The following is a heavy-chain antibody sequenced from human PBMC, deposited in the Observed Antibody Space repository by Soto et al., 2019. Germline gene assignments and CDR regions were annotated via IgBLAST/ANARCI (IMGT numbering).Heavy chain of an antibody. Sequence: EVQLVESGGGLVKPGGSLRLSCAASGFSFSDYSMNWVRQAPGKGLEWVSSISGSTSYTYYADSLQGRFTVSRDNAEKSLYVQMNSLRAEDTAVYYCARDGAFCSATGCRDYYHYMDFWGKGTTVTVSS. CDR2: ISGSTSYT. D-gene: IGHD3-3*01. V-gene: IGHV3-21*01. CDR1: GFSFSDYS. J-gene: IGHJ6*03. CDR3: ARDGAFCSATGCRDYYHYMDF.